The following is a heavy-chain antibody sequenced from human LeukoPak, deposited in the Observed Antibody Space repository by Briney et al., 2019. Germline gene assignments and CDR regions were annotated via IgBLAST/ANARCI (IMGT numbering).Heavy chain of an antibody. CDR3: ARDAVDTANAV. Sequence: GGSLRLSCAASGFTFSSYAMHWVRQAPGKGLVWVSHINSDGSITSYADSVKGRFTISRDNAKNTLYLQMNSLRAEDTAVYYCARDAVDTANAVWGQGTTVTVSS. V-gene: IGHV3-74*01. D-gene: IGHD5-18*01. CDR1: GFTFSSYA. J-gene: IGHJ6*02. CDR2: INSDGSIT.